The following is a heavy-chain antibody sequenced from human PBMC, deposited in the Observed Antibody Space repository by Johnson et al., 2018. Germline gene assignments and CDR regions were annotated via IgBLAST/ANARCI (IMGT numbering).Heavy chain of an antibody. V-gene: IGHV3-43*01. J-gene: IGHJ1*01. CDR1: GFTFDDYT. Sequence: VQLVESGGVVVQPGGSLRLSCAASGFTFDDYTMHWVRQAPGKGLEWVSLIRWDGGSTYYADSVKGRFTISRDNSKNPLYLQMNSLRTEDTALYYCAKGPWATVVTPNEYFQHWGQGTLVTVSS. CDR3: AKGPWATVVTPNEYFQH. D-gene: IGHD4-23*01. CDR2: IRWDGGST.